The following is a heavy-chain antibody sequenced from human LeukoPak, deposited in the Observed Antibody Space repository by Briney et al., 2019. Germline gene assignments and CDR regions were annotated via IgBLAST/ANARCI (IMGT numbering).Heavy chain of an antibody. CDR1: GYSISSGYY. CDR3: ARTWLQADFDY. Sequence: PETLSLTCAVSGYSISSGYYWGWIRQPPGKGLEWIGSIYHSGSTYYNPSLKSRVTISVDTPKNQFSLKLSSVTAADTAVYYCARTWLQADFDYWGQGTLVTVSS. V-gene: IGHV4-38-2*01. CDR2: IYHSGST. J-gene: IGHJ4*02. D-gene: IGHD5-24*01.